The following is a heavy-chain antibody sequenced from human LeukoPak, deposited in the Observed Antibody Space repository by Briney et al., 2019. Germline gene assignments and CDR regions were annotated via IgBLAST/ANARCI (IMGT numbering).Heavy chain of an antibody. CDR1: GITLSNAW. Sequence: GGPLSLSCEASGITLSNAWRNWFRQAQGKGLEWVSYISSSSSTIYYADSVKGRFTISRDNAKNSLYLQMNSLRAEDTAVYYCARGNNNHFDYWGQGTLVTVSS. D-gene: IGHD1-14*01. CDR2: ISSSSSTI. J-gene: IGHJ4*02. V-gene: IGHV3-48*01. CDR3: ARGNNNHFDY.